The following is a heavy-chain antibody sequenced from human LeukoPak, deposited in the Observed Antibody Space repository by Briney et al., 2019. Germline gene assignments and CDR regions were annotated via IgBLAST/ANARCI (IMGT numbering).Heavy chain of an antibody. D-gene: IGHD3-3*01. Sequence: PGGSLRLSCAASGFTFTSAWMSWVRQAPGKGLEWVGRIKGKTAAGAPDYVASVKGRFTISRDDSKNTLFLQMNSLKTEDTAVYYCITGDYDFWSGFYSPNHYFDYWGQGTLVAVSS. V-gene: IGHV3-15*01. CDR1: GFTFTSAW. CDR2: IKGKTAAGAP. J-gene: IGHJ4*02. CDR3: ITGDYDFWSGFYSPNHYFDY.